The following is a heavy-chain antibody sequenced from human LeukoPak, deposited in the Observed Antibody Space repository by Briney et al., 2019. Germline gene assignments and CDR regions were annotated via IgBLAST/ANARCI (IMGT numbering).Heavy chain of an antibody. D-gene: IGHD3-9*01. V-gene: IGHV4-39*01. CDR1: GGSVSSSIYY. CDR2: IYYSGST. J-gene: IGHJ4*02. Sequence: PSETLSLTCTVSGGSVSSSIYYCGWIRRPPGKGLEWIGSIYYSGSTSYNPSLKSRVTISVDTSKNQFSLKLTSVTAADTAVYYCASRNDILTGYVFDFWGQGTLVTASS. CDR3: ASRNDILTGYVFDF.